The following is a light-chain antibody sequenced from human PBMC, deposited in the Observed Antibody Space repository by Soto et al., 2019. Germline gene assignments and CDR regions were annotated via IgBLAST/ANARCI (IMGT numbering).Light chain of an antibody. Sequence: DIVMTQSQDSLAVSLGERATINCKSSQSVLYSSNNNNYLAWYQQKPGQPPKLLIYWASTRESGVPDRFSGSGSGTDFTLTISSLQAEDVAVYYCQQYYSPPLTCGPGTKGDI. V-gene: IGKV4-1*01. CDR1: QSVLYSSNNNNY. J-gene: IGKJ3*01. CDR3: QQYYSPPLT. CDR2: WAS.